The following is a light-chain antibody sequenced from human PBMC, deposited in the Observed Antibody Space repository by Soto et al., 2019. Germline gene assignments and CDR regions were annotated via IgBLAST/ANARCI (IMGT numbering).Light chain of an antibody. V-gene: IGKV1-39*01. CDR1: QSISSY. CDR2: AAS. Sequence: DIQMTQSPSSLSASVGDRVTITCRASQSISSYLNWYQQKPGKAPKLLIYAASSLQSGVPSRFSGSGSGTDFTLTISSLQPEDFATYYCQQSYSTPGFGPGT. J-gene: IGKJ3*01. CDR3: QQSYSTPG.